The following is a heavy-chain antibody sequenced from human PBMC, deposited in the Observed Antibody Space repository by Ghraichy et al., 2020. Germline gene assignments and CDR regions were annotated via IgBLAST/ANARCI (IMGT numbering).Heavy chain of an antibody. V-gene: IGHV6-1*01. J-gene: IGHJ5*01. Sequence: SKTLSLTCAISGDSVSSKTATWNWIRQSPSRGLEWLGRTYYRSKWNNDYAVSMKSRIIINPDTSKNQFSLQLNSVTPEDTAMYYCARVPSGYSGYGWMDSWGQGTLVTVSS. CDR3: ARVPSGYSGYGWMDS. CDR1: GDSVSSKTAT. CDR2: TYYRSKWNN. D-gene: IGHD5-12*01.